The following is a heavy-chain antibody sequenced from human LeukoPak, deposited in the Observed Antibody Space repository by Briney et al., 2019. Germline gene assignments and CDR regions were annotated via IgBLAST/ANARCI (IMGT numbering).Heavy chain of an antibody. D-gene: IGHD5-18*01. CDR1: GFTFSGSS. Sequence: GGSLRLSCAASGFTFSGSSIHWVRQASGKGLEWVGRIRSKANSYATAYAASVAGRFTISRDDSQNTAYRQMNSLKTEDAAVYYCSRYVDTPLDYWGQGALVTVSS. CDR3: SRYVDTPLDY. V-gene: IGHV3-73*01. CDR2: IRSKANSYAT. J-gene: IGHJ4*02.